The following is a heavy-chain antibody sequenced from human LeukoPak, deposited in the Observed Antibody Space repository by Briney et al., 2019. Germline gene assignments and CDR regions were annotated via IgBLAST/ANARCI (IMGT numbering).Heavy chain of an antibody. Sequence: GGSLGLSCAASGFTFSSYAMSWVRQAPGKGLEWVSAISGSGGSTYYADSVKGRFTISRDNSKNTLYLQMNSLRAEDTAVYYCANGGSYRYFDYWGQGTLVTVSS. CDR2: ISGSGGST. J-gene: IGHJ4*02. CDR1: GFTFSSYA. V-gene: IGHV3-23*01. D-gene: IGHD1-26*01. CDR3: ANGGSYRYFDY.